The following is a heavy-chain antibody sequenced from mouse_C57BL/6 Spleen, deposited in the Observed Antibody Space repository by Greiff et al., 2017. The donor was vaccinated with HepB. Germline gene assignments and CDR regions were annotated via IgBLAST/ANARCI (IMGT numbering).Heavy chain of an antibody. CDR2: INPRNGGT. V-gene: IGHV1-53*01. J-gene: IGHJ3*01. Sequence: QVQLQQPGTELVKPGASVKLSCKASGYTFTSYWMHWVKQRPGQGLEWIGNINPRNGGTNYNEKFKSKATMTVDKSASTAYLQLSSRTSEDSAVYYCARGRGTGTFAYWGQGTLVTVSA. D-gene: IGHD4-1*01. CDR1: GYTFTSYW. CDR3: ARGRGTGTFAY.